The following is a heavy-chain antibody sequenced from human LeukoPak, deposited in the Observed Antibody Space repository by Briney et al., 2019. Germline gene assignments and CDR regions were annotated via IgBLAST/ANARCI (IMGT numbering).Heavy chain of an antibody. J-gene: IGHJ5*02. V-gene: IGHV4-39*07. CDR1: GGSISSGSYY. CDR3: ARGIAVAAFSGFDP. D-gene: IGHD6-19*01. CDR2: VYYRGST. Sequence: PSETLSLTCTVSGGSISSGSYYWGWIRQPPGKGLEWIGSVYYRGSTYYNPSLKSRVTISGDTSKNQFSLKLSSVTAADTAVYYCARGIAVAAFSGFDPWGQGTLVTVSS.